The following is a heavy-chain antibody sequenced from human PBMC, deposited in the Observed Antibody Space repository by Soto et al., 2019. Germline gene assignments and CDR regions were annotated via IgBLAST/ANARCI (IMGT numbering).Heavy chain of an antibody. Sequence: QVQLVESGGGVVPPGRSLRLSCAASGFTFSSYGMHWVRQAPGKGLEWVGVISYDGSNKYYAYSVKGRFTISRDTSTIPLYLQMSSLRASHTAVYYSSIVLAIAAVGPAFHPWGQGTLVTVSS. D-gene: IGHD2-15*01. CDR3: SIVLAIAAVGPAFHP. CDR1: GFTFSSYG. V-gene: IGHV3-30*03. J-gene: IGHJ5*02. CDR2: ISYDGSNK.